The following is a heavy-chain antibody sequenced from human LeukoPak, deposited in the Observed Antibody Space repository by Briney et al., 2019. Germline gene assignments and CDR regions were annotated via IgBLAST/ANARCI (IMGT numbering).Heavy chain of an antibody. D-gene: IGHD3-10*01. CDR1: GGSISSYY. CDR2: IYYSGST. V-gene: IGHV4-59*01. CDR3: ARGKEVKNGSGSYYD. Sequence: SETLSLTCTVSGGSISSYYWSWIRQPPGKGLEWIGYIYYSGSTNYNPSLKSRVTISVDTSKIQFYLKLSSVTAADTGVYYCARGKEVKNGSGSYYDWGQGTLVTVSS. J-gene: IGHJ4*02.